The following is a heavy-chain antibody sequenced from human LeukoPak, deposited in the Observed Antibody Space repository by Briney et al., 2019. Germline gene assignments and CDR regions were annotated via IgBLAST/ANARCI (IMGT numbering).Heavy chain of an antibody. D-gene: IGHD7-27*01. V-gene: IGHV1-2*02. CDR3: ARELGLNAFDV. CDR2: IDPNSGGT. Sequence: ASVKVSRKASGYTLTDNHLYWVRQAPGQGLEWMGWIDPNSGGTNFAQNFQGRLTMTRDTSISTAYMELSRLTSDDTTVYYCARELGLNAFDVWGQGTMVTVSS. J-gene: IGHJ3*01. CDR1: GYTLTDNH.